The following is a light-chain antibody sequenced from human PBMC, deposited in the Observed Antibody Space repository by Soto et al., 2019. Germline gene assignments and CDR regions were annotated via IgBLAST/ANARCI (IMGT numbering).Light chain of an antibody. CDR3: QTWGTGIQVV. Sequence: QLVLTQSPSASASLGASVKLTCTLTSGHSSYAIAWHQQQPDKGPRYLMKLNSDGSHTKGDGIPDRFSGSSSGAERFLTISSLQSADEADYYCQTWGTGIQVVFGGGTKVTVL. CDR1: SGHSSYA. J-gene: IGLJ2*01. CDR2: LNSDGSH. V-gene: IGLV4-69*01.